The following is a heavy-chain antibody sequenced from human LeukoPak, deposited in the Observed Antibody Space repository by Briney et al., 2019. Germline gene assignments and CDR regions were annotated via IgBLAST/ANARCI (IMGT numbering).Heavy chain of an antibody. J-gene: IGHJ4*02. CDR2: IKRNFEGATQ. D-gene: IGHD2-15*01. V-gene: IGHV3-15*06. CDR1: GFTLGNAW. Sequence: GGSLRLSCAASGFTLGNAWVSWVRQAPGKGLEWVGHIKRNFEGATQHYAASVKGRFSISKDESKNIVFLQMSGLKTEDTALYFCTTEGFTYGHHSPDSWGQGTLVTVSS. CDR3: TTEGFTYGHHSPDS.